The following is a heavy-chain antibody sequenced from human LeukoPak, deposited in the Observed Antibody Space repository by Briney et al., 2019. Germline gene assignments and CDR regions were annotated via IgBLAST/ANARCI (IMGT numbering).Heavy chain of an antibody. CDR3: ARRRDLYSGSYYPFDY. CDR1: GYSFTNYW. V-gene: IGHV5-51*01. J-gene: IGHJ4*02. D-gene: IGHD1-26*01. CDR2: IYPGDSDA. Sequence: GESLQISCKGSGYSFTNYWIGWVRQLPGKGLKWMGIIYPGDSDARYSPSLQGQVTISADKSISTAYLQWSSLKASDTAMYYCARRRDLYSGSYYPFDYWGQGTLVTVSS.